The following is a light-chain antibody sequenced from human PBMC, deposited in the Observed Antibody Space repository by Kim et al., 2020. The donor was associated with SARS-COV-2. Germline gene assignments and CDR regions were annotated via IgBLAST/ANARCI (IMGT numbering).Light chain of an antibody. CDR2: KAS. J-gene: IGKJ1*01. Sequence: GDRVTITCRASQTISSWLAWYQQKPGKAPKVLIYKASNLESGVPSRFSGSGSGTEFTLTISSLQPDDFATYYCQQYNSNSPAWTFGQGTKVEIK. CDR1: QTISSW. CDR3: QQYNSNSPAWT. V-gene: IGKV1-5*03.